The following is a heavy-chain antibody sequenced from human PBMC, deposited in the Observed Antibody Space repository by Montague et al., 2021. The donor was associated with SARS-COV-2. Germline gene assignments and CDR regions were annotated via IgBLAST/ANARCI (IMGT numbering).Heavy chain of an antibody. CDR2: IKQDGSEK. CDR1: GFTFSFYW. V-gene: IGHV3-7*01. Sequence: SLRLSCAAPGFTFSFYWMSRVRQAPGKGLEWVANIKQDGSEKYYVDSVKGRFTISRDNAKNSLYLQMNSLRAEDTAVYYCARVPSSSWYFEYWGQGTLVTVSS. CDR3: ARVPSSSWYFEY. D-gene: IGHD6-13*01. J-gene: IGHJ4*02.